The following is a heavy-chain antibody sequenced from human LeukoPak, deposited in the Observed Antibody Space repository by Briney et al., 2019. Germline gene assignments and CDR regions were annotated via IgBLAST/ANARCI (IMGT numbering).Heavy chain of an antibody. D-gene: IGHD3-3*02. V-gene: IGHV4-59*01. J-gene: IGHJ5*02. CDR2: IYYSGNS. Sequence: SETLSLTCTVSGASISNYCWSWIRQPPGKGLEWIGHIYYSGNSNYNPSLKSRVTISGDTSKNHFSLKLSSETAADTAIYYCARHSMIRPDNWFDPWGQGTLVTVSS. CDR1: GASISNYC. CDR3: ARHSMIRPDNWFDP.